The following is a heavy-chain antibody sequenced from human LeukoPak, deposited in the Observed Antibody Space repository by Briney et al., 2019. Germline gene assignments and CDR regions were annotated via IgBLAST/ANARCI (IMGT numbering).Heavy chain of an antibody. CDR3: ASATYYYDSSGYNNWFDP. D-gene: IGHD3-22*01. J-gene: IGHJ5*02. Sequence: SSETLSLTCTVSGGSISSYYWSWIRQPAGKGLEWIGRIYTSGSTNYNPSLKSRVTMSVDTSKNQFSLKLSSVTAADTAVYYCASATYYYDSSGYNNWFDPWGQGTLVTVSS. CDR2: IYTSGST. V-gene: IGHV4-4*07. CDR1: GGSISSYY.